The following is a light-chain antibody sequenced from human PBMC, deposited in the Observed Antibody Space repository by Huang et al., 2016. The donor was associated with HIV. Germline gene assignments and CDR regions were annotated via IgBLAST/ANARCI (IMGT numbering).Light chain of an antibody. V-gene: IGKV3-15*01. CDR2: AAS. CDR3: QQYNKWPPEYT. Sequence: VMMSQSPATLAASPGERVTLSCGASQSVNTNLACYQQKPGQPPRLLISAASTRATGVPARFAGSGSGTEFTLTIDSLQSDDFAVYYCQQYNKWPPEYTFGQGTRLEIK. J-gene: IGKJ2*01. CDR1: QSVNTN.